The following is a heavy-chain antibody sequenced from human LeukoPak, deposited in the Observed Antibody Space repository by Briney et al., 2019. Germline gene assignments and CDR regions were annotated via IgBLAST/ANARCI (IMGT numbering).Heavy chain of an antibody. Sequence: SETLSLTCTVSGGSISSYYWSWVRQPAGKGLELIGRIYPSGSTNYNPSLKSRVTMSVDTSKNQFSLKLSSVTAADTAVYYCARAPTGTGGWNWFDPWGQGTLVTVSS. CDR2: IYPSGST. D-gene: IGHD1-1*01. V-gene: IGHV4-4*07. CDR3: ARAPTGTGGWNWFDP. CDR1: GGSISSYY. J-gene: IGHJ5*02.